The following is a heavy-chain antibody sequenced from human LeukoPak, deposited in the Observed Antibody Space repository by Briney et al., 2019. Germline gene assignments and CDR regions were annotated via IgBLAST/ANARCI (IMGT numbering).Heavy chain of an antibody. CDR2: ISYDGGKN. V-gene: IGHV3-30-3*01. D-gene: IGHD4-17*01. CDR3: ARDRYGDYNFDY. Sequence: GWSLRLSCAASGFTFSNYAMHWVRQAAGKGLEWVAIISYDGGKNYFADSVKGRFTISRDNSKNTLYLQMNSLRAEDTAVYYCARDRYGDYNFDYWGQGTLVTVSS. J-gene: IGHJ4*02. CDR1: GFTFSNYA.